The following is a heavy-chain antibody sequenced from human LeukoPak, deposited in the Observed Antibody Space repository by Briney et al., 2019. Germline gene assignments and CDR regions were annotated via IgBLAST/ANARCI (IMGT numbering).Heavy chain of an antibody. CDR1: GYTLTELS. CDR2: FDPEDGET. J-gene: IGHJ4*02. D-gene: IGHD1-26*01. Sequence: ASVKVSYKVSGYTLTELSMHWVRQAPGKGLEWMGGFDPEDGETIYAQKFQGRVTMTRDTSTRTVYMELSSLRSEDTALYYCASAQIGSYFDYWGQGTLVTVSS. V-gene: IGHV1-24*01. CDR3: ASAQIGSYFDY.